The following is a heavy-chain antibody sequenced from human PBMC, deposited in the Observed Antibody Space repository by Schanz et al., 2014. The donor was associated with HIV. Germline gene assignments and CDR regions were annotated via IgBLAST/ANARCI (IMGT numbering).Heavy chain of an antibody. J-gene: IGHJ6*02. Sequence: QVQLVESGGGVVQPGRSLRLSCAASGFTFNSYGMHWVRQAPGKGLEWVAVISYDGRNKLNADSVKGRLTISRDNSKNTLYLQLKSLRPDDTAVYYCAKDRNYYDSRYRGKGNYYYYYGMDVWGQGTKVTVSS. V-gene: IGHV3-30*18. CDR3: AKDRNYYDSRYRGKGNYYYYYGMDV. CDR2: ISYDGRNK. D-gene: IGHD3-22*01. CDR1: GFTFNSYG.